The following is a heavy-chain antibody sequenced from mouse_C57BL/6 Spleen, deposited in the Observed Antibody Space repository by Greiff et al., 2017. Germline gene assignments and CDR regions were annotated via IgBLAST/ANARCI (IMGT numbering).Heavy chain of an antibody. CDR2: ISDGGSYT. J-gene: IGHJ1*03. CDR1: GFTFSSYA. D-gene: IGHD2-2*01. CDR3: ARATMVTTSYFDV. Sequence: EVQRVESGGGLVKPGGSLKLSCAASGFTFSSYAMSWVRQTPEKRLEWVATISDGGSYTYYPDNVKGRFTISRDNAKNNLYLQMSHLKSEDTAMYYCARATMVTTSYFDVWGTGTTVTVSS. V-gene: IGHV5-4*01.